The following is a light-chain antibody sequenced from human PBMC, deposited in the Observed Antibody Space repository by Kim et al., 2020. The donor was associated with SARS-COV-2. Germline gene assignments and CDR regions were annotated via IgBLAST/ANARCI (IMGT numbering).Light chain of an antibody. J-gene: IGKJ2*01. Sequence: DVVMTQSPLSLPVTLGQPASISCRSSQSLVYRDGNTYLNWFQQRPGQSPRRLIYKVSTRDSGVPDRFSGSGSGTDFTLKLSRVEAEDVGVYYCMQGSHWPYTFGQGTKVDIK. V-gene: IGKV2-30*01. CDR2: KVS. CDR1: QSLVYRDGNTY. CDR3: MQGSHWPYT.